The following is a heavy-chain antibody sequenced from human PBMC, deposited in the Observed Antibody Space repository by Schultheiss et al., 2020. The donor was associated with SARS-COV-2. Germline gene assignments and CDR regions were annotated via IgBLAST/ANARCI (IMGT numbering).Heavy chain of an antibody. J-gene: IGHJ6*02. V-gene: IGHV4-61*02. Sequence: SETLSLTCTVSGGSISSSSYYWSWIRQPAGKGLEWIGRIYISGSTKYNPSLKSRVTMSVDTSKNQLSLKLSSVTAADTAVYYCARAPTDIGYGMNVWGQGTTVTVSS. CDR1: GGSISSSSYY. CDR3: ARAPTDIGYGMNV. CDR2: IYISGST. D-gene: IGHD5-18*01.